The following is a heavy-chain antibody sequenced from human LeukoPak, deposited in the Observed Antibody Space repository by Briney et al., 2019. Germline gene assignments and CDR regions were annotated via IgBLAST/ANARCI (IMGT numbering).Heavy chain of an antibody. CDR1: GGTFSSYA. CDR3: ASRSSGYLIKDAFDI. Sequence: PAASVKVSCKASGGTFSSYAISWVRQAPGQGLEWMGGIIPIFGTANYAQKFQGRVTITADESTSTAYMELSSLRSEDTAVYYCASRSSGYLIKDAFDIWGQGTMVTVSS. CDR2: IIPIFGTA. D-gene: IGHD3-22*01. J-gene: IGHJ3*02. V-gene: IGHV1-69*13.